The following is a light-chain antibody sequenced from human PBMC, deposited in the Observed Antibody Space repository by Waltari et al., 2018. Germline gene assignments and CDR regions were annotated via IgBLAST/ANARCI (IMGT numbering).Light chain of an antibody. CDR3: QQRADWPLT. V-gene: IGKV3-11*01. Sequence: IVLTQSPGTLSLSPGERATLSCRASQSLSIYLAWYQQKPGQAPRLLIYDASHRATGIPARFSGSGSGTDFTLSISSPEPEDFAVYYCQQRADWPLTFGGGTKVEIK. J-gene: IGKJ4*01. CDR2: DAS. CDR1: QSLSIY.